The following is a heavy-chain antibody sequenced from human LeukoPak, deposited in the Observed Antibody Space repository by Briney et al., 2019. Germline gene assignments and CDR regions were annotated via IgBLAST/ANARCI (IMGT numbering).Heavy chain of an antibody. J-gene: IGHJ4*02. CDR3: ARQISRSGRFNYFFDY. D-gene: IGHD3-10*01. CDR2: INHYGST. CDR1: GESFSGYY. V-gene: IGHV4-34*01. Sequence: SETLSLTCAVYGESFSGYYWSWIRQSPGKGLEWIGEINHYGSTNYNPSLKSRVTISVDTSKNQFSLKLTSVTAAGTAVYYCARQISRSGRFNYFFDYWGQGTLVTVSS.